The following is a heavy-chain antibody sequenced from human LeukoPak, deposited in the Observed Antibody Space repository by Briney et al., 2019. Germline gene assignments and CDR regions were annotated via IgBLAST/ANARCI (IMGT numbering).Heavy chain of an antibody. CDR1: GCSISSGYY. CDR3: ARDRSGYGN. CDR2: VYHSGST. V-gene: IGHV4-38-2*02. Sequence: SETLSLTCAVSGCSISSGYYWGWIRRPPGKGLEWIGSVYHSGSTYYNPSLKSRVTISVDTSKNQFSLKLSSVTAADTAVYYCARDRSGYGNWGQGTLVTVSS. D-gene: IGHD5-12*01. J-gene: IGHJ4*02.